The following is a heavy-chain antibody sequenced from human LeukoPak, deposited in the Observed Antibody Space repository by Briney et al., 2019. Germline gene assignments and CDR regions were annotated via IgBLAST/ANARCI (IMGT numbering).Heavy chain of an antibody. J-gene: IGHJ6*02. CDR2: ISSSGSTI. D-gene: IGHD7-27*01. CDR3: ARLWARYYYGMDV. V-gene: IGHV3-48*03. CDR1: GFTFSSYE. Sequence: QAGGSLRLSCAASGFTFSSYEMNWVRQAPGKGLEWVSYISSSGSTIYYADSVKGRLTISRDNAKNSLYLQMNSLRAEDTAVYYCARLWARYYYGMDVWGQGTTVTVSS.